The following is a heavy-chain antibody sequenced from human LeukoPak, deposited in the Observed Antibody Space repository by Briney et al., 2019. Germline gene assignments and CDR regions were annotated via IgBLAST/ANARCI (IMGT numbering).Heavy chain of an antibody. Sequence: SETLSLTCTVSGGSISSGTYYWGYIRQPAGKGLEWIGRISTSGSTNYNPSLKSRVSISVDTSKNQFSLKLSSVTAADTAMYYCARGLPKHDFGDYGGTWFDPWGQGTLVTVSS. J-gene: IGHJ5*02. V-gene: IGHV4-61*02. CDR3: ARGLPKHDFGDYGGTWFDP. CDR2: ISTSGST. D-gene: IGHD4-17*01. CDR1: GGSISSGTYY.